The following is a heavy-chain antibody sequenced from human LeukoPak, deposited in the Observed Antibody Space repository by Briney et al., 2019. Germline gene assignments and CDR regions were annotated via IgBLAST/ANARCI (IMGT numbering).Heavy chain of an antibody. V-gene: IGHV4-4*07. CDR1: GGSISSYY. CDR2: IYTSGST. D-gene: IGHD3-10*01. J-gene: IGHJ6*04. CDR3: AGRMRPDGSGTCGMDV. Sequence: PSETLSLTCTVSGGSISSYYWSWIRQPAGKGLEWIGRIYTSGSTNYNPSLKSRVTMSVDTSKNQFSLKLSSVTAEDTAVYYCAGRMRPDGSGTCGMDVWGKGTTVTVSS.